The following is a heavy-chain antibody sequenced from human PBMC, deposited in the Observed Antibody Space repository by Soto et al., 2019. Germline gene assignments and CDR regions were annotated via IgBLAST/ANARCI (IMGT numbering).Heavy chain of an antibody. CDR2: IIPIFGTA. CDR3: ARDGGRHSGGIDY. D-gene: IGHD1-26*01. V-gene: IGHV1-69*01. J-gene: IGHJ4*02. CDR1: GGTFSSYS. Sequence: QVQLVQSGAEVKKPGSSVKVSCKASGGTFSSYSITCVRQAPGQGLEWMGEIIPIFGTATYAQKFQGRVTITADESTSTAYMERSSLRSEDTAVYYCARDGGRHSGGIDYWGQGTLVTVSS.